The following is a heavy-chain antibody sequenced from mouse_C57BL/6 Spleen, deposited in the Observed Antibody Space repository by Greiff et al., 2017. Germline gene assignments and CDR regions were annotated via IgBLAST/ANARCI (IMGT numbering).Heavy chain of an antibody. Sequence: VQLKQSGPGMVKPSQSLSLTCTVTGYSITSGYDWHWIRHFPGNKLEWMGYISYSGSTNYNPSLKSRISITHDTSKNHFFLKLNSVTTEDTATYYCARGGYYGSSTLFAYWGQGTLVTVSA. D-gene: IGHD1-1*01. CDR3: ARGGYYGSSTLFAY. CDR2: ISYSGST. CDR1: GYSITSGYD. V-gene: IGHV3-1*01. J-gene: IGHJ3*01.